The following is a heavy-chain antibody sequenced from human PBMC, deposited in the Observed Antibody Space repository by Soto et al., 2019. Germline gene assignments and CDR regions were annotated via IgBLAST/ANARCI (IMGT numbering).Heavy chain of an antibody. D-gene: IGHD6-6*01. V-gene: IGHV1-18*01. J-gene: IGHJ4*02. CDR3: ARTAAARGGYYFDY. CDR2: ISAYNGNT. CDR1: GYTFTSYA. Sequence: ASVKVSCKASGYTFTSYAMHWVRQAPGQGLEWMGWISAYNGNTNYAQKLQGRVTMTTDTSTSTAYMELRSLRSDDTAVYYCARTAAARGGYYFDYWGQGTLVTVSS.